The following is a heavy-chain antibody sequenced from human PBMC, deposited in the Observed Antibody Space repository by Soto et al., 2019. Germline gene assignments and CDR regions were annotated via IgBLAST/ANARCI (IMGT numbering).Heavy chain of an antibody. Sequence: SETLSLTCTVSGGSISSGDYYWCWIRQPPGKGLAWFGYIYYSGSTYYNPSLKSRVTISVDTSKNQFSLKLSSVTAADTAVYYCARDGVPAAYDYYGMDVWGQGTTVTVSS. J-gene: IGHJ6*02. V-gene: IGHV4-30-4*01. CDR3: ARDGVPAAYDYYGMDV. CDR1: GGSISSGDYY. CDR2: IYYSGST. D-gene: IGHD2-2*01.